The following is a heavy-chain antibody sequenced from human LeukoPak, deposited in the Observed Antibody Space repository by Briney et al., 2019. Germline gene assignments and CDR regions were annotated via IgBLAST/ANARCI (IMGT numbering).Heavy chain of an antibody. Sequence: GGSLRLSCAASGFTFSSYEMNWVRQAPGKGLEWVSYISSSGSTIYYADSVKGRFTISRDNSKNTLYLQMNSLRAEDTAVYYCAKDNPEIQLWLKRSWFDPWGQGTLVTVSS. CDR1: GFTFSSYE. J-gene: IGHJ5*02. CDR2: ISSSGSTI. CDR3: AKDNPEIQLWLKRSWFDP. V-gene: IGHV3-48*03. D-gene: IGHD5-18*01.